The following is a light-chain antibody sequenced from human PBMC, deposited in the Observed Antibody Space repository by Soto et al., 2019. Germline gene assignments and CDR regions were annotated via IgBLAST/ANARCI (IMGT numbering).Light chain of an antibody. CDR3: SSHAGSKPR. V-gene: IGLV2-8*01. CDR1: SSDVGGYNY. J-gene: IGLJ2*01. CDR2: EVS. Sequence: QSALTQPPSASGSPGQSVTISCTGTSSDVGGYNYVSWYQQHPGKAPKLMIYEVSKRPSGVPDRFSGSKSGNTASLTVSGLQAEDEADYYCSSHAGSKPRFGGGTKRTVL.